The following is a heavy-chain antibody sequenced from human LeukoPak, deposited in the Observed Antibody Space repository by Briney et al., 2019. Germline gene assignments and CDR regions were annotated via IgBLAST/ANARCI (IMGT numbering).Heavy chain of an antibody. Sequence: ASVKVSCKASGYTFTSYDIHWVRQAPGQGLEWMGRIIPNRGNTGYAQKFQGRVTMTRNTSISTAYMELSSLRSEDTAVYYCARRPLYSSSRYRSNWFDPGGQGPLVTVS. D-gene: IGHD6-13*01. J-gene: IGHJ5*02. V-gene: IGHV1-8*01. CDR1: GYTFTSYD. CDR3: ARRPLYSSSRYRSNWFDP. CDR2: IIPNRGNT.